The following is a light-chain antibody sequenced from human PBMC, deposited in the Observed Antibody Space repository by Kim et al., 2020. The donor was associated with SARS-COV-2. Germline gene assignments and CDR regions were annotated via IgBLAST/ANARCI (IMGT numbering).Light chain of an antibody. J-gene: IGKJ5*01. CDR2: EAS. CDR1: QSGRSY. Sequence: LSLGERATRSCRASQSGRSYLAWYQQKPGQAPRLLMYEASNRAIGIPARFSGSGSGTDFTLTISSLEPEDFAVYYCQQRSNWPITFGQGTRLEIK. CDR3: QQRSNWPIT. V-gene: IGKV3-11*01.